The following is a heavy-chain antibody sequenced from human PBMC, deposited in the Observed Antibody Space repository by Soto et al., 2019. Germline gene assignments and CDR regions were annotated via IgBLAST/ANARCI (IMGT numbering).Heavy chain of an antibody. V-gene: IGHV4-34*01. CDR3: ARGRYDILTGYPKATEAPAPLSYYFDY. D-gene: IGHD3-9*01. CDR2: INHSGST. Sequence: SETLSLTCAVYGGSFSGYYWSWIRQPPGKGLEWIGEINHSGSTNYNPSLKSRVTISVDTSKNQFSLKLSSVTAADTAVYYCARGRYDILTGYPKATEAPAPLSYYFDYWGQGTLVTVSS. CDR1: GGSFSGYY. J-gene: IGHJ4*02.